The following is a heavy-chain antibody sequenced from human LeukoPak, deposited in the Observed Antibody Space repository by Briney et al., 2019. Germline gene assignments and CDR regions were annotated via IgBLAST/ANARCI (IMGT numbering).Heavy chain of an antibody. Sequence: GGSLRLSCAATGVMFSSSSMGWVRQAPGKGLEWVSYISDSSGTIYYADSVKGRFTISRGNAKNSLYLQMNSLRDEDTAVYYCARAEVRLRGFDYWGQGTLATVSS. V-gene: IGHV3-48*02. J-gene: IGHJ4*02. D-gene: IGHD1-1*01. CDR1: GVMFSSSS. CDR2: ISDSSGTI. CDR3: ARAEVRLRGFDY.